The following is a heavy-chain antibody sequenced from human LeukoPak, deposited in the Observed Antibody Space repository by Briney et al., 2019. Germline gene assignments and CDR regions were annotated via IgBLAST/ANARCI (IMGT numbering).Heavy chain of an antibody. CDR3: ARRSSSWKNWFDP. V-gene: IGHV4-34*01. CDR2: INHSGST. CDR1: GGSFSGYY. Sequence: PSETLSLTCAVYGGSFSGYYWSWIRQPPGKGLEWIGEINHSGSTNYNPSLKSRVTISVDTSKNQFSLKLSSVIAADTAVYYCARRSSSWKNWFDPWGQGTLVTVSS. D-gene: IGHD6-13*01. J-gene: IGHJ5*02.